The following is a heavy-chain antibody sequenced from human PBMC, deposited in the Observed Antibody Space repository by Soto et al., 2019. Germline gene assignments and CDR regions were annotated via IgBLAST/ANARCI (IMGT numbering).Heavy chain of an antibody. Sequence: PSETRSLTCTVSGGSISSYYWSWIRQPPGKGLEWIGYIYYSGSTNYNPSLKSRVTISVDTSKNQFSLKLSSVTAADTAVYYCARRYAGNFDYWGQGTLVTVSS. D-gene: IGHD2-8*01. V-gene: IGHV4-59*01. J-gene: IGHJ4*02. CDR3: ARRYAGNFDY. CDR2: IYYSGST. CDR1: GGSISSYY.